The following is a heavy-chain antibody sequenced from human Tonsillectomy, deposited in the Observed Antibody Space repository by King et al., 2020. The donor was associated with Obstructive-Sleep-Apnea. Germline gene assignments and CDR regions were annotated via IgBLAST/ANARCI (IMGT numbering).Heavy chain of an antibody. CDR3: ARGLYSSSWHNWFDP. D-gene: IGHD6-13*01. CDR1: GYTFISYD. V-gene: IGHV1-8*01. Sequence: VQLVESGAEVKKPGASVKVSCKASGYTFISYDINWVRQATGQGLEWMGWMNPNGGSTGYAQKFQGRVTMTRDTSIDTAYMELSSLRSEDTAVYYCARGLYSSSWHNWFDPWGQGTLVTVTS. CDR2: MNPNGGST. J-gene: IGHJ5*02.